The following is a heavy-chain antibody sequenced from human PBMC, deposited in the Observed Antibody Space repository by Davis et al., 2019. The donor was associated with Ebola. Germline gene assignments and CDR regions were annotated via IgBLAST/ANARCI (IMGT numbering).Heavy chain of an antibody. Sequence: GESLKISCAASGFTFSSYWMSWVRQAPGRGLEWVANIKQDGSEKYYVDSVKGRFTISRDNAKNSLYLQMNSLRAEDTAVYYCAKELGGVIVRPFDYWGQGTLVTVSS. CDR2: IKQDGSEK. V-gene: IGHV3-7*03. J-gene: IGHJ4*02. CDR1: GFTFSSYW. CDR3: AKELGGVIVRPFDY. D-gene: IGHD3-16*02.